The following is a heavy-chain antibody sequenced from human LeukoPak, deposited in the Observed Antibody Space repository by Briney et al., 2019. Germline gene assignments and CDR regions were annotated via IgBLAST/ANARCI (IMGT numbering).Heavy chain of an antibody. CDR1: VFTFSRYA. CDR2: ITSNGGST. J-gene: IGHJ4*02. D-gene: IGHD5-24*01. Sequence: GGTLRLSCSASVFTFSRYAMHCVRQAPGKGLEYVSTITSNGGSTYYADAVKGRFTISRDNSKHTLHLQMSSLRAEDTAVYYCVKDAPYRDGLVTYFDYWGQGTLVTVSS. V-gene: IGHV3-64D*06. CDR3: VKDAPYRDGLVTYFDY.